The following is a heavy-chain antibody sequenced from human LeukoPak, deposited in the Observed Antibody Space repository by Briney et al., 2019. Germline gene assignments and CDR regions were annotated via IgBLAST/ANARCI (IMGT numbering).Heavy chain of an antibody. D-gene: IGHD3-22*01. Sequence: SETLSLTCGVLRGSFSGYYWTWIRQSPQTGLEWIGEINHNGDTNYNPSLKNRVTMSVDTSKNQFFLKLGSVTAADTAVYYCARRTGTYYYDSSGYSPWRYYFDYWGQGTLVTVSS. CDR3: ARRTGTYYYDSSGYSPWRYYFDY. CDR2: INHNGDT. CDR1: RGSFSGYY. J-gene: IGHJ4*02. V-gene: IGHV4-34*01.